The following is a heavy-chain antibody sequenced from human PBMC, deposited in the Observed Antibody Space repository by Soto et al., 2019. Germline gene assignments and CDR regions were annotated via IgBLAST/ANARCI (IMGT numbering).Heavy chain of an antibody. D-gene: IGHD3-22*01. V-gene: IGHV4-59*01. CDR1: GASISSYY. J-gene: IGHJ3*02. CDR2: VYYSGST. CDR3: ARAPMITDAFEI. Sequence: SETLSLTCTVSGASISSYYWSWIRQPPGKGLEWIGYVYYSGSTNYSPSLRSRVTISVGTSKNQFSLRLTSVTAADTAVYYCARAPMITDAFEIWGQGTMVTVSS.